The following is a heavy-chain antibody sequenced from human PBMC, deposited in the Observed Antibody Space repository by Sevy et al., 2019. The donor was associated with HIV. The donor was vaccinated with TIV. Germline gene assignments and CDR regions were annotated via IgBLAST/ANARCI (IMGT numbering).Heavy chain of an antibody. Sequence: ASVKVSCKASGYTFTSYGMSWVRQAPGQGLEWMGWISAYNGNTNYAQKLQGRVTMTTDTSTSTAYMELRSLRSDDTAVYYCARGGNRYNWNADYFDYWGQGTLVTVSS. J-gene: IGHJ4*02. D-gene: IGHD1-1*01. CDR3: ARGGNRYNWNADYFDY. V-gene: IGHV1-18*01. CDR1: GYTFTSYG. CDR2: ISAYNGNT.